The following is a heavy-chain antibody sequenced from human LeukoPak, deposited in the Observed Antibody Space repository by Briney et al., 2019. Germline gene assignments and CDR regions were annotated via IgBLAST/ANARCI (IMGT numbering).Heavy chain of an antibody. Sequence: SETLSLTCTVSGGSISSYYWSWIRQPAGKGLEWIGRIYTSGSTNYNPSLKSRVTMSVDTSKNQFSQKLSSVTAADTAVYYCARGIVVVPAADYYGMDVWGQGTTVTVSS. D-gene: IGHD2-2*01. V-gene: IGHV4-4*07. J-gene: IGHJ6*02. CDR1: GGSISSYY. CDR2: IYTSGST. CDR3: ARGIVVVPAADYYGMDV.